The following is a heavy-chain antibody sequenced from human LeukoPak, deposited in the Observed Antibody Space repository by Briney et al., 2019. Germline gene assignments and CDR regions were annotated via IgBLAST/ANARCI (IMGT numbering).Heavy chain of an antibody. J-gene: IGHJ4*02. D-gene: IGHD2-15*01. V-gene: IGHV3-9*01. CDR3: AKDMVGSAMTEIDY. CDR2: ISWNSNTI. Sequence: PGGSLRLSCAASGFTFDDYAMHWVRQAPGKGLEWVSGISWNSNTIGYADSVKGRFTISRDNAKYSLYLQMNSLRAEDTALYYCAKDMVGSAMTEIDYWGQGTLVTVSS. CDR1: GFTFDDYA.